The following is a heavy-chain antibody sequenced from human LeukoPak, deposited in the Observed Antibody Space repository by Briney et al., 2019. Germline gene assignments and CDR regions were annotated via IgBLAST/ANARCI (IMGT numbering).Heavy chain of an antibody. V-gene: IGHV3-48*03. Sequence: GGSLRLSCAASGFTFSSYEMNWVRQAPGKGLGWVSYISSSGSTIIYADSVKGRFTISRDNAKNSLYLQMNSLRAEDTAVYYCARDPSRGSTAGGFDIWGQGTMVTVSS. CDR3: ARDPSRGSTAGGFDI. J-gene: IGHJ3*02. CDR2: ISSSGSTI. D-gene: IGHD3-10*01. CDR1: GFTFSSYE.